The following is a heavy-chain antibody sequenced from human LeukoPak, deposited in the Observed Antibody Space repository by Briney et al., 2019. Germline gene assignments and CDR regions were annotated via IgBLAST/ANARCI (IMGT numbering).Heavy chain of an antibody. D-gene: IGHD2-2*01. CDR2: ISPNSGGT. CDR3: ARGGYQLLSLDY. J-gene: IGHJ4*02. Sequence: ASVKVSCKASGYTFTSYGISWVRQAPGQGLEWMGWISPNSGGTNYAQKFQGRVTMTRDTSISTAYMELSRLRSDDTAVYYCARGGYQLLSLDYWGQGTLVTVSS. CDR1: GYTFTSYG. V-gene: IGHV1-2*02.